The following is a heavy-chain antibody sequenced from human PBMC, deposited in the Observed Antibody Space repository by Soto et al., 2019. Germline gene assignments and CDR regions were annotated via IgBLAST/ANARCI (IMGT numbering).Heavy chain of an antibody. V-gene: IGHV4-4*02. CDR2: IYHSGSP. J-gene: IGHJ3*02. CDR1: GGSISGSNW. Sequence: QVQLQESGPGLVKPSGTLSPTCAVSGGSISGSNWWSWVRQPPGKGPERIGEIYHSGSPNYNPSLKSGVTISVDKSKTQFYLKLSSVNAADSAVYYCARDLVDRYSNYETACGDYGTNGAFDIWGQGTMVTVSS. CDR3: ARDLVDRYSNYETACGDYGTNGAFDI. D-gene: IGHD4-4*01.